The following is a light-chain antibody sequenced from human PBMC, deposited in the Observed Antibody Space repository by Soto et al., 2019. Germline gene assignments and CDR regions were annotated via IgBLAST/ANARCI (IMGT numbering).Light chain of an antibody. CDR3: SSYTGSSTYV. CDR1: SSDVGGYNY. V-gene: IGLV2-14*01. Sequence: QSGLTQPGSVSGSPGQSITISCTGTSSDVGGYNYVSWYQQYPGKAPKLMIYDVSNRPSGVSNRFSGSKSGNTASLTISGLQAEDESDYYCSSYTGSSTYVFGTGTKVTV. CDR2: DVS. J-gene: IGLJ1*01.